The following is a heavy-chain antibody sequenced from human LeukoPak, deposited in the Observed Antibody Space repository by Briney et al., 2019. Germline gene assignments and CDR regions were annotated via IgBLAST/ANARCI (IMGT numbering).Heavy chain of an antibody. J-gene: IGHJ4*02. CDR3: ARGSGVADEIDY. D-gene: IGHD6-13*01. CDR2: ISSSGSTI. CDR1: GFTFSSYS. Sequence: PGGSLRLSCAASGFTFSSYSMNWVRQAPGKGLEWVSYISSSGSTIYYADSVKGRFTISRDNAKNSLYLQMNSLRAEDTAVYYCARGSGVADEIDYWGQGTLVTVSS. V-gene: IGHV3-48*04.